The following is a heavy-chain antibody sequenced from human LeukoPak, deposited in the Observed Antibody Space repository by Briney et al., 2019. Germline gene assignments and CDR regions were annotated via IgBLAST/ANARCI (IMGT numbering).Heavy chain of an antibody. CDR2: ILYDGSTQ. D-gene: IGHD2-2*01. CDR3: ARVDCRSTSCSPFDY. Sequence: GGSLRLSCAASGFTFSTFPMHWLGQAQGKGLEWLADILYDGSTQYYADSVRGRFTASRDNSKDTLYLQMNSLRVEDTAVFYCARVDCRSTSCSPFDYWGQGTLVTVPS. J-gene: IGHJ4*02. CDR1: GFTFSTFP. V-gene: IGHV3-30*04.